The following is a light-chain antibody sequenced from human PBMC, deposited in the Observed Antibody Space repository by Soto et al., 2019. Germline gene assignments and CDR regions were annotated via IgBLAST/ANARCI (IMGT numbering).Light chain of an antibody. CDR2: SYN. V-gene: IGLV1-47*02. CDR1: TSNIGSNF. J-gene: IGLJ3*02. Sequence: QSVLTQPPSASGTPGQRVTISCSGTTSNIGSNFVYWYQHLPGTTPKLLVFSYNQRPSGVPDRFSGSKSGSSASLAISGLRSEDEDDYYCATWDDSLSGWVVGGGTKLTGL. CDR3: ATWDDSLSGWV.